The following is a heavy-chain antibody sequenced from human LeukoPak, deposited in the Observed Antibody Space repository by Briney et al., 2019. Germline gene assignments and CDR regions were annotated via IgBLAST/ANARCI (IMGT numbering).Heavy chain of an antibody. CDR2: VYYGGNT. CDR1: GGSISSTSYY. CDR3: ARQRADYFYHYLDV. J-gene: IGHJ6*03. Sequence: SETLSLTCTVSGGSISSTSYYWDWVRQPPEKGLEWIGNVYYGGNTFYNSSLESRVTISVDMSKNQFSLKLTSLTAADTAVYYCARQRADYFYHYLDVWGKGTSVTVSS. V-gene: IGHV4-39*01.